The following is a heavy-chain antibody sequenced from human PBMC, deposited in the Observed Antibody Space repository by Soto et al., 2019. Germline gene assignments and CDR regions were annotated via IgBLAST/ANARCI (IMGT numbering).Heavy chain of an antibody. CDR1: GFTVSSNY. D-gene: IGHD2-2*01. Sequence: EVQLVESGGGLVQPGGSLRLSCAASGFTVSSNYMSWVRQAPGKGLEWVSVIFSGGSTFYADSVKGRFTISRHNSKNTLYLQMNSLRAEDTAVYYWARESVVVLPGAAGGMDVWGQGTTVTVSS. J-gene: IGHJ6*02. V-gene: IGHV3-53*04. CDR2: IFSGGST. CDR3: ARESVVVLPGAAGGMDV.